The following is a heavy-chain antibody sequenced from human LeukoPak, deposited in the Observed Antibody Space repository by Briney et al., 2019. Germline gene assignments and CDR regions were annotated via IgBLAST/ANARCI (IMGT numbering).Heavy chain of an antibody. CDR2: IDRDGITT. CDR3: ARRAGAYSHPYDY. CDR1: TRYFTNYW. Sequence: GGSLRLSCTASTRYFTNYWMHWIRQVPGRGLAWVARIDRDGITTDYADSVKGRFTISRHNAKNTVYLQMDSLRAEDTAVYYCARRAGAYSHPYDYWGQGTLVTVSS. V-gene: IGHV3-74*01. J-gene: IGHJ4*02. D-gene: IGHD4/OR15-4a*01.